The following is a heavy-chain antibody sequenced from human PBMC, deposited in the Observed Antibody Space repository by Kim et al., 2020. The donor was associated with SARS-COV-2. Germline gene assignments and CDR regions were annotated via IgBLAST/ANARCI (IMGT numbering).Heavy chain of an antibody. D-gene: IGHD2-21*02. CDR3: ARVRRGDRDAFDI. Sequence: GGSLRLSCAASGFTFSSYSMNWVRQAPGKGLEWVSSISSSSYIYYADSVKGRFTISRDNAKNSLYLQMNSLRAEDTAVYYCARVRRGDRDAFDIWGQGTMVTVSS. CDR1: GFTFSSYS. CDR2: ISSSSYI. J-gene: IGHJ3*02. V-gene: IGHV3-21*01.